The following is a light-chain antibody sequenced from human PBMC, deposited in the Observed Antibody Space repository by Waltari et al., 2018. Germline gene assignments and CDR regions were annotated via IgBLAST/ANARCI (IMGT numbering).Light chain of an antibody. V-gene: IGKV1-39*01. CDR1: QSISSY. CDR2: AAS. J-gene: IGKJ5*01. Sequence: DIQMTQSPSSLSASVGDRVTITCRASQSISSYLNWYQQKPGKAPKLLIYAASSLQSGVPSSFSCSGSGTDFTLTISSLQPEDFATYYCQQSYSTPITFGQGTRLEIK. CDR3: QQSYSTPIT.